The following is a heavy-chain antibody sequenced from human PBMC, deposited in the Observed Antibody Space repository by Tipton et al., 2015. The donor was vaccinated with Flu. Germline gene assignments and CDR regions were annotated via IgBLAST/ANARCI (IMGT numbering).Heavy chain of an antibody. CDR3: ARDRHIVVVTATRYFGL. CDR2: IYHSGST. CDR1: GGSISSSKW. V-gene: IGHV4-4*02. D-gene: IGHD2-21*02. Sequence: TLSLTCAVSGGSISSSKWWSWVRQPPGKGLEWIGEIYHSGSTNYNPSLKRRVTISVDKSRNQFSMKLGSVTAADTAVYYCARDRHIVVVTATRYFGLWGRGTLVTVSS. J-gene: IGHJ2*01.